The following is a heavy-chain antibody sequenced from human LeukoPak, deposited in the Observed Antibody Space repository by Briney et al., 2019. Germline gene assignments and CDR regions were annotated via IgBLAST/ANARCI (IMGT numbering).Heavy chain of an antibody. CDR1: GGSIGSYY. D-gene: IGHD6-25*01. CDR2: MYSSGST. J-gene: IGHJ4*02. CDR3: ARVNSAACDY. V-gene: IGHV4-4*07. Sequence: SETLSLTCTVSGGSIGSYYWSWIRQPAGKGLEWIGRMYSSGSTNYNPSLKSRVTMSVDTSKNQSSLKLSSVTAADTAVYYCARVNSAACDYWGQGTLVTVSS.